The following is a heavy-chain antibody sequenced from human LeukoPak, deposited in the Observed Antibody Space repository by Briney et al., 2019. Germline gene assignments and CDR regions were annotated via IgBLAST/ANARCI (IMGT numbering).Heavy chain of an antibody. CDR2: IYYSGST. CDR1: GGSISSYY. CDR3: AGASYDSSGVH. J-gene: IGHJ4*02. Sequence: SETLSLTXTVSGGSISSYYWSWIRQPPGKGLEWIGYIYYSGSTNYNPSLKSRVTISVDTSKNQFSLKLSSVTAADTAVYYCAGASYDSSGVHWGQGTLVTVSS. D-gene: IGHD3-22*01. V-gene: IGHV4-59*01.